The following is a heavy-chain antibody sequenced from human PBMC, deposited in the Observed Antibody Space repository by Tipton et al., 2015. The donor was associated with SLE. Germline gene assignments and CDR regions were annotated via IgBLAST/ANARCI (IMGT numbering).Heavy chain of an antibody. CDR3: ATSRPWGVITQYFHH. Sequence: TLSLTCTVSGGPLNHGGYYWNYIRQHPGEGLEWIGHITYSGHTLYNPSLQSRVTISVDTSKNQFSLKLTSVTAADTAVYFCATSRPWGVITQYFHHWSQGTVVIVSS. CDR2: ITYSGHT. V-gene: IGHV4-31*03. J-gene: IGHJ1*01. D-gene: IGHD3-10*01. CDR1: GGPLNHGGYY.